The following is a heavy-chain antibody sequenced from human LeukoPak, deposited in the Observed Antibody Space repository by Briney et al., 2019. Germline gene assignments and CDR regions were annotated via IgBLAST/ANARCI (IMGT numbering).Heavy chain of an antibody. CDR3: AREYCGGDCYGADY. V-gene: IGHV3-74*01. Sequence: GGSLRLSCAASGFTFSSYAMSWVRQAPGKGLEWVSRINSDGSSTSYADSVKGRFTISRDNAKNTLYLQMNSLRAEDTAVYYCAREYCGGDCYGADYWGQGTLVTVSS. J-gene: IGHJ4*02. CDR2: INSDGSST. D-gene: IGHD2-21*02. CDR1: GFTFSSYA.